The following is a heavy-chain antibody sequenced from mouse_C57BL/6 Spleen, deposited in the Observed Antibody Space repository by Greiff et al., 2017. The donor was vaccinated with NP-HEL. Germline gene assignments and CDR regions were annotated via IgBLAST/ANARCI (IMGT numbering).Heavy chain of an antibody. D-gene: IGHD2-4*01. V-gene: IGHV1-42*01. J-gene: IGHJ3*01. CDR2: INPSTGGT. Sequence: EVKLVESGPELVKPGASVKISCKASGYSFTGYYMNWVKQSPEKSLEWIGEINPSTGGTTYNQKFKAKATLTVDKSSSTAYMQLKSLTSEDSAVYYCARSDDYDWFAYWGQGTLVTVSA. CDR3: ARSDDYDWFAY. CDR1: GYSFTGYY.